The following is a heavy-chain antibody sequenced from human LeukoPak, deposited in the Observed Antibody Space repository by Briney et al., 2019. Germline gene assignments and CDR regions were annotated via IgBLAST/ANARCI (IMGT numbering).Heavy chain of an antibody. D-gene: IGHD1-7*01. J-gene: IGHJ4*02. Sequence: PSETLSLTCTVSGGSISSGDYYWSWIRQPPGKGLEWIGYIYYSGSTYYNPSLQSRVTISVDTSKNQFSLKLSSVTAADTAVYYCARPQKRWNSGSNFDYWGQGTLVTVSS. V-gene: IGHV4-30-4*08. CDR2: IYYSGST. CDR1: GGSISSGDYY. CDR3: ARPQKRWNSGSNFDY.